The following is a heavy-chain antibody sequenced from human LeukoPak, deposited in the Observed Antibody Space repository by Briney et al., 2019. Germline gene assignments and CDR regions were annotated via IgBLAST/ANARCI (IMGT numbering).Heavy chain of an antibody. CDR1: GFTLSSYW. V-gene: IGHV3-7*01. D-gene: IGHD1-26*01. CDR2: IKQDGSEK. Sequence: GGSLRLSCAASGFTLSSYWMSWVRQAPGKGLEWVANIKQDGSEKYYVDSVKGRFTISRDNAKNSLYLQMNSLRAEDTAVYYCARDSSIRWELLYDLDAFDIWGQGTMVTVSS. J-gene: IGHJ3*02. CDR3: ARDSSIRWELLYDLDAFDI.